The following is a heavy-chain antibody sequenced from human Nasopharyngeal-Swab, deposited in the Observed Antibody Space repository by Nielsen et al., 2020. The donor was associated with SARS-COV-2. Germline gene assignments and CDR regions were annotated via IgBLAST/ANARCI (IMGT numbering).Heavy chain of an antibody. Sequence: ASVKVSCKASGYTFTSYAMHWVRQAPGQRLEWMGWINAGNGNTKYSQKFQGRVTITRDTSASTAYMELSSLRSEDTAVYYCAGGNGGSYGYYYYGMDVWGQGTTVTVSS. CDR2: INAGNGNT. J-gene: IGHJ6*02. CDR3: AGGNGGSYGYYYYGMDV. V-gene: IGHV1-3*01. CDR1: GYTFTSYA. D-gene: IGHD1-26*01.